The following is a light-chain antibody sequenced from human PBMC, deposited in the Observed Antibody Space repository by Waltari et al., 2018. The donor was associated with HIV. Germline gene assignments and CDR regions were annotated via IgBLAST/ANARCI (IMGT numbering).Light chain of an antibody. CDR1: SSNIGAGYD. J-gene: IGLJ1*01. V-gene: IGLV1-40*01. CDR3: QSYDRSLSGSFV. CDR2: GDR. Sequence: QSVLTQPPSVSGAPGQRVTISCTGNSSNIGAGYDVHWYQHLPGTAPKLRIYGDRNLPSGVPDRFSASRSDTSASLAITGLQAEDEADYYCQSYDRSLSGSFVFGTGTKVTVL.